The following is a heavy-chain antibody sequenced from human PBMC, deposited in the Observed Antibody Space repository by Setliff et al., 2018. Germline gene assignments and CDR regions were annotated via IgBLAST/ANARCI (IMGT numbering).Heavy chain of an antibody. CDR3: ALEYSNSSPTVYYYMDV. J-gene: IGHJ6*03. CDR1: GGIFNSFS. Sequence: SVKVSCKASGGIFNSFSITWVRQAPGQGLEWMGRIIPLFETTNYVEKFQGRVTITADKSTSTAYMELIRLTSEDTAVYYCALEYSNSSPTVYYYMDVWGKGTTVTVSS. D-gene: IGHD6-6*01. CDR2: IIPLFETT. V-gene: IGHV1-69*06.